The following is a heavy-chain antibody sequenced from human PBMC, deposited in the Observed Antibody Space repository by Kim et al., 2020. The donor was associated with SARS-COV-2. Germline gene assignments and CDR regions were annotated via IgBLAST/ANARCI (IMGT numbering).Heavy chain of an antibody. Sequence: DSVRGRFTTARDNTKNTLYLQMSSLRAEDAAVYYCAGGFGGNYRSWFDPWGRGTLVTVSS. J-gene: IGHJ5*02. CDR3: AGGFGGNYRSWFDP. V-gene: IGHV3-30*15. D-gene: IGHD3-16*01.